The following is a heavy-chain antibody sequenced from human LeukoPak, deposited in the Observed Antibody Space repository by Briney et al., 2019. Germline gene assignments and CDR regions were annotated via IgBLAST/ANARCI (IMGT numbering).Heavy chain of an antibody. J-gene: IGHJ4*02. CDR1: GYSISSGYY. Sequence: SETLSPTCAVSGYSISSGYYWGWIRQPPGKGLEWIGSIYHSGSTYYNPSLKSRVTISVDTSKNQFSLKLSSVTAADTAVYYCARLVATRFDYWGQGTLVTVSS. CDR2: IYHSGST. D-gene: IGHD5-12*01. CDR3: ARLVATRFDY. V-gene: IGHV4-38-2*01.